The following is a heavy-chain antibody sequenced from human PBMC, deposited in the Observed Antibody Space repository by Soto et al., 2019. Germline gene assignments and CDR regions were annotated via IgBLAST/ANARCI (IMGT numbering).Heavy chain of an antibody. CDR2: ISDSGDST. V-gene: IGHV3-23*01. J-gene: IGHJ6*02. CDR3: AKPVQVGPHYYYGMDV. Sequence: GGSLRLSCAASGFTFSTYAMTWVRQAPGKGLERVSAISDSGDSTYYADSVKGRFTISRDNSKNTLYLQMNSLRAEDTAIYYCAKPVQVGPHYYYGMDVWGQGTTVTVSS. D-gene: IGHD3-10*01. CDR1: GFTFSTYA.